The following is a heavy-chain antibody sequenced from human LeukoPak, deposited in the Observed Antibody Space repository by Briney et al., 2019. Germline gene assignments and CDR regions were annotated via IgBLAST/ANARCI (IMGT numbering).Heavy chain of an antibody. Sequence: SETLSLTCTVSGGSISSSSYYWGWIRQPPGKEQEWIGSIYYSGSTYFNPSLKSRVTISVDTSKNQFSLKLSSVTAADTAVYYCASRFWSGYHAYWGQGTLVTVSS. D-gene: IGHD3-3*01. CDR3: ASRFWSGYHAY. CDR1: GGSISSSSYY. CDR2: IYYSGST. J-gene: IGHJ4*02. V-gene: IGHV4-39*01.